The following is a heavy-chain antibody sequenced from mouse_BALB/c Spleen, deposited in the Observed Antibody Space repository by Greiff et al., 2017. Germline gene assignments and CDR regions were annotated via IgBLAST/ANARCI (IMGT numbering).Heavy chain of an antibody. J-gene: IGHJ2*01. Sequence: VQLQQSGAELVRPGTSVKVSCKASGYAFTNYLIEWVKQRPGQGLEWIGVINPGSGGTNYNEKFKGKATLTADKSSSTAYMQLSSLTSDDSAVYFCARTDGNYDYGGQGTTLTVSS. V-gene: IGHV1-54*01. CDR3: ARTDGNYDY. CDR1: GYAFTNYL. CDR2: INPGSGGT. D-gene: IGHD2-1*01.